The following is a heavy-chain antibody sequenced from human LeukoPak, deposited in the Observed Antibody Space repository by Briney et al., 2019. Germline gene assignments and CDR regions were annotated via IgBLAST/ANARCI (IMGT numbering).Heavy chain of an antibody. CDR1: GFTFSSYW. D-gene: IGHD2-8*01. Sequence: GGSLILSCAASGFTFSSYWMHWVRQAPGKGLVWVSRIKTDGSYTSYADSVKGRFTISRDNAKNTLYLQMNSLSAEDTAVYYCVRDMYGPRDYWGQGTLVTVSS. CDR3: VRDMYGPRDY. J-gene: IGHJ4*02. V-gene: IGHV3-74*01. CDR2: IKTDGSYT.